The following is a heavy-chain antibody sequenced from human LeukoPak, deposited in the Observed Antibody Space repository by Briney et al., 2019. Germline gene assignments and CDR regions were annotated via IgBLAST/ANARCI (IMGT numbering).Heavy chain of an antibody. CDR1: GFTFSSYA. V-gene: IGHV3-23*01. D-gene: IGHD6-19*01. J-gene: IGHJ3*02. CDR2: ISGSGDST. Sequence: GGSLRLSCAASGFTFSSYAMNWVRQAPGKGLEWVSLISGSGDSTDYADSVKGRFTISRDNSKNMLYLQINSLRADDTAVYYCSKRAVGGTGRGFDIWGQGTLVTVSS. CDR3: SKRAVGGTGRGFDI.